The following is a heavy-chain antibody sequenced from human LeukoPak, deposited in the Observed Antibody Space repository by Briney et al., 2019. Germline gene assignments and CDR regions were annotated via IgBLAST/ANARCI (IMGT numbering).Heavy chain of an antibody. CDR3: TTRACSSTSCYRWLDY. D-gene: IGHD2-2*02. CDR1: GFSFYRYS. J-gene: IGHJ4*02. V-gene: IGHV3-15*01. Sequence: GGSLRLSCATAGFSFYRYSLIWVRQAPGKGLEWVGRIKSKTDGGTTDYAAPVKGRFTISRDDSKNTLYLQMNSLKTEDTAVYYCTTRACSSTSCYRWLDYWGQGTLVTVSS. CDR2: IKSKTDGGTT.